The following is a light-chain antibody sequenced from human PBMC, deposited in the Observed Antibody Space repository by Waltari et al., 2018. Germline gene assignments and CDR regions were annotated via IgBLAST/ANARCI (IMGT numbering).Light chain of an antibody. CDR1: QSVNSIY. Sequence: IVLTQSPATLSLSPGERATLSCGASQSVNSIYIAWYQQKPGLAPRVLMYGSSNRATGAPDMFSGSGSGTDFTLTISRLEPEDSAVYYCQLYGFSPGTFGQGTTVEIK. V-gene: IGKV3D-20*01. CDR2: GSS. J-gene: IGKJ1*01. CDR3: QLYGFSPGT.